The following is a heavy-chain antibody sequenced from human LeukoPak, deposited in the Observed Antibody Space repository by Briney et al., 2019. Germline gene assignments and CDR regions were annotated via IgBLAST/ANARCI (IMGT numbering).Heavy chain of an antibody. Sequence: GGSLRLSCAASGFTFSDYYMSWIRQAPGKGMEWVSYISSSGSTIYYADSVKGRFTISRDNAKNSLYLQMNSLRAEDTAVYYCASRRYYDSSGYVDWGKGTLVTVSS. V-gene: IGHV3-11*04. CDR3: ASRRYYDSSGYVD. CDR2: ISSSGSTI. D-gene: IGHD3-22*01. CDR1: GFTFSDYY. J-gene: IGHJ4*02.